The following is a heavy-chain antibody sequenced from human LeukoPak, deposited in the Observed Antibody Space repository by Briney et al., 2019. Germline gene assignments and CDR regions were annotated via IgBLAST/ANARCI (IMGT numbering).Heavy chain of an antibody. CDR2: IIPIFGTA. Sequence: SVKVSCKASGYTFTSYDINWVRQAPGQGLEWMGGIIPIFGTANYAQKFQGRVTITADKSTSTAYMELSSLRSEDTAVYYCARASGPYGSGSYYTAPFDYWGQGTLVTVSS. CDR3: ARASGPYGSGSYYTAPFDY. D-gene: IGHD3-10*01. V-gene: IGHV1-69*06. CDR1: GYTFTSYD. J-gene: IGHJ4*02.